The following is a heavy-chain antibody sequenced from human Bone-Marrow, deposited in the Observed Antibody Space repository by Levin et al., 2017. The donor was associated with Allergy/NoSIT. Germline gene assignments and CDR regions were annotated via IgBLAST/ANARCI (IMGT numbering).Heavy chain of an antibody. CDR1: GGTFSRFA. J-gene: IGHJ4*02. CDR3: ARPMSTVATRGLDY. V-gene: IGHV1-69*04. Sequence: SVKVSCKASGGTFSRFAISWVRQAPGQGLEWMGRIIPILGLPDYAQRFQDRITITADRSATTAYLEMRSLRSEDTAVYYCARPMSTVATRGLDYWGQGSLITVSS. D-gene: IGHD5-12*01. CDR2: IIPILGLP.